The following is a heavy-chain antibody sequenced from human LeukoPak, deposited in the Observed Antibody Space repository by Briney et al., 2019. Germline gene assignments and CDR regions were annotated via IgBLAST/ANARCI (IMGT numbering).Heavy chain of an antibody. CDR1: GGTFSSYA. CDR2: IIPIFGTA. V-gene: IGHV1-69*05. J-gene: IGHJ3*02. CDR3: ARDYGGNSGPSHAFDI. D-gene: IGHD4-23*01. Sequence: SVKVSCKASGGTFSSYAISWVRQAPGQGLEWMGRIIPIFGTANYAQKFQGRVTITTDESTSTAYMELSSLRSEDTAVYYCARDYGGNSGPSHAFDIWGQGTMVTVSS.